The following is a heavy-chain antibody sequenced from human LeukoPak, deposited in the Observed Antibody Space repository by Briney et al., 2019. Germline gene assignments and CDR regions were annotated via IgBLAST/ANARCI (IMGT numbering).Heavy chain of an antibody. CDR3: AMYYYDSSGYSKSYYFDY. CDR2: ISGSGGST. V-gene: IGHV3-23*01. J-gene: IGHJ4*02. D-gene: IGHD3-22*01. CDR1: GFTFSSYA. Sequence: PGGSLRLSCAASGFTFSSYAMSWVRQAPGKGLEWVSAISGSGGSTYYAGSVKGRFTISRDNSKNTLYLRMNSLRAEDTAVYYCAMYYYDSSGYSKSYYFDYWGQGTLVTVSS.